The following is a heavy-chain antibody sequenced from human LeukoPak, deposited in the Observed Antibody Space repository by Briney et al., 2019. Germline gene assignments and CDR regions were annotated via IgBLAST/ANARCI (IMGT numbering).Heavy chain of an antibody. CDR3: ARSKAAAMVDY. Sequence: ASVKVSCKASGYTFTSYGISWVRQAPGQGLEWMGWISAYNGNTNYAQKLQGRVTMTTDTSTSTAYMELSRLRSDDTAVYYCARSKAAAMVDYWGQGTLVTVSS. V-gene: IGHV1-18*01. D-gene: IGHD2-2*01. J-gene: IGHJ4*02. CDR2: ISAYNGNT. CDR1: GYTFTSYG.